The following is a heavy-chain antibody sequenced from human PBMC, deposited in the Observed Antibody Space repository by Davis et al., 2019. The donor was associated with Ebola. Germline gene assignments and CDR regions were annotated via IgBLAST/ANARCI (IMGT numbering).Heavy chain of an antibody. CDR3: ARGKVRSTEGAKTVDY. D-gene: IGHD1-14*01. J-gene: IGHJ4*02. CDR1: GGSISNYY. CDR2: ISYSGNT. Sequence: MPGGSLRLSCSVSGGSISNYYWSWIRQPPGKGLEWIGYISYSGNTNYNPSLKSRGTISIDSSQNQFSLKLSSGTAADTAVYYCARGKVRSTEGAKTVDYWGQGTLVTVSS. V-gene: IGHV4-59*01.